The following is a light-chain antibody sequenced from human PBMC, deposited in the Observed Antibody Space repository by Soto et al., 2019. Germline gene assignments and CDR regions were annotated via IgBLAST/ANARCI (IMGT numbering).Light chain of an antibody. CDR3: RTWDSSLRAVV. CDR1: RSNIGSNY. CDR2: DNH. Sequence: QSVLTQPPSMSAAPGQKVTISCSGSRSNIGSNYVTWYQHLPGTAPKLVIYDNHQRPSGISDRFSGSKSGTSATLGIAGIQTGDEADYYCRTWDSSLRAVVFGGGTKLTVL. J-gene: IGLJ2*01. V-gene: IGLV1-51*01.